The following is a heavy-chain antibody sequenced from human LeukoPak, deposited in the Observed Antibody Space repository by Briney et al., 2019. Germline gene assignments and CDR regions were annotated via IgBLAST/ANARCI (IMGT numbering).Heavy chain of an antibody. CDR1: GFTFSSYA. CDR3: ARHRRADY. CDR2: ISSSGSTI. Sequence: GGSLRLSCAASGFTFSSYAMSWVRQAPGKGLEWLSYISSSGSTINYADSVQGRFTISRDNAKNSLYLQMNSLRAEDTAVYYCARHRRADYWGQGTLVTVSS. J-gene: IGHJ4*02. V-gene: IGHV3-48*03.